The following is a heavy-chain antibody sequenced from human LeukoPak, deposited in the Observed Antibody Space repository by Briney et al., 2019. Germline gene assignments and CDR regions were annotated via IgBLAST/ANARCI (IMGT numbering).Heavy chain of an antibody. CDR3: ARRHSVVNPYYYYYYMDV. V-gene: IGHV3-74*01. CDR2: INSDGSST. Sequence: GGSLRLSCAASGFTFSSYWMYWVRQAPGKGLVWVSRINSDGSSTSYADSVKGRFTISRDNAKNTLYLQMNSLRAEDTAVYYCARRHSVVNPYYYYYYMDVWGKGTTVTVSS. CDR1: GFTFSSYW. J-gene: IGHJ6*03. D-gene: IGHD3-22*01.